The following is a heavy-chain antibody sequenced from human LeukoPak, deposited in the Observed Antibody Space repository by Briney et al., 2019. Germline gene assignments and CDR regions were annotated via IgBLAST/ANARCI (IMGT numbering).Heavy chain of an antibody. CDR1: GFTFSSYA. Sequence: GGSLRLSCGASGFTFSSYAMSWVRQAPGKGLEWVSAISGSGGSTYYADSVKGRFTISRDNSKNTLYLQMNSLRAEDTAVYYCAKSFLGDSSGYYSYYFDYWGQGTLVTVSS. CDR2: ISGSGGST. D-gene: IGHD3-22*01. CDR3: AKSFLGDSSGYYSYYFDY. J-gene: IGHJ4*02. V-gene: IGHV3-23*01.